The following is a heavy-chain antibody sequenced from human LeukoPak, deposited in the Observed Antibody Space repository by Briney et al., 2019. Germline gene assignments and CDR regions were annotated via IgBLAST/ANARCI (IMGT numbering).Heavy chain of an antibody. CDR1: GFSFSTFD. Sequence: PGGSLRLSCAASGFSFSTFDMHWVRQVTGKGREWVSTIGAAGDTHYPGSVKGRFTISRENAKNSLFLQMNNLRAEDTAVYYCTRGRGDQWLDPFGYWGQGTRVTVSS. J-gene: IGHJ4*02. V-gene: IGHV3-13*01. D-gene: IGHD6-19*01. CDR3: TRGRGDQWLDPFGY. CDR2: IGAAGDT.